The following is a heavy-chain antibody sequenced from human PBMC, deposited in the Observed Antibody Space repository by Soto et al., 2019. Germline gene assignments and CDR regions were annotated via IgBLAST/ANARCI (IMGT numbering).Heavy chain of an antibody. D-gene: IGHD3-3*02. CDR3: AGAFSTYSHGVDV. CDR1: GYPFTGPD. V-gene: IGHV1-2*02. Sequence: ASVKVSCKASGYPFTGPDINWVRQAPGQGLEWMGWINPSSGGTEFAEKFQGRVTVTRDTSIRTVFLELNSLTSDDTGVYFCAGAFSTYSHGVDVWGQGTAVTVSS. J-gene: IGHJ6*02. CDR2: INPSSGGT.